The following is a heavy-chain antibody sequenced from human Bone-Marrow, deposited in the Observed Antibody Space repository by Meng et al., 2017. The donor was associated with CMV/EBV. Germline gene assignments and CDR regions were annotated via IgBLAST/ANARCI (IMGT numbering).Heavy chain of an antibody. J-gene: IGHJ4*02. CDR2: IYYSGRT. CDR1: GGSISSSSYY. V-gene: IGHV4-39*06. D-gene: IGHD6-19*01. CDR3: ARDIAVAGTGGRYFDY. Sequence: RLQLLGAGPGLGTPSGTLSPPGTFPGGSISSSSYYRGWIRQPPGKGLEWIGSIYYSGRTYYNPSLKSRVTISVDTSKNQFSLKLSSVTAADTAVYYCARDIAVAGTGGRYFDYWGQGTLVTVSS.